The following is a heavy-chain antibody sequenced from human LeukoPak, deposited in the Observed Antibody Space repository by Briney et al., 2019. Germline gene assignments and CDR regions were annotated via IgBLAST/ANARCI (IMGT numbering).Heavy chain of an antibody. J-gene: IGHJ6*02. CDR1: GGSISSGGYS. V-gene: IGHV4-30-2*01. CDR2: IYHSGST. CDR3: ARTWRWEDGMDV. Sequence: SETLSLTCAVSGGSISSGGYSWSWIRQPPGKGLGWIGYIYHSGSTYYNPSLKSRVTISVDRSKNQFSLKLSSVTAADTAVYYCARTWRWEDGMDVWGQGTTVTVSS. D-gene: IGHD1-26*01.